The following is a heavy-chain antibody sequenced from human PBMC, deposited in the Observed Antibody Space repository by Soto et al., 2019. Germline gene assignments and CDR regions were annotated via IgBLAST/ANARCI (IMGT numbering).Heavy chain of an antibody. V-gene: IGHV4-61*01. Sequence: PSDTLALTCTVSGGSVSSASYYWSWIRQPPGKGLEWIGYIYYSGSTNYNPSLKSRVTISVDTSKSQFSLKLSSVTAADTAVYYCARVVSGYYYVDYWGQGTLVTVSS. CDR3: ARVVSGYYYVDY. D-gene: IGHD3-22*01. CDR2: IYYSGST. CDR1: GGSVSSASYY. J-gene: IGHJ4*02.